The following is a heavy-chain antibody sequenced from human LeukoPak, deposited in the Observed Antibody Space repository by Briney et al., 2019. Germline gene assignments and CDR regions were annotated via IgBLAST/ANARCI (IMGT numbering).Heavy chain of an antibody. J-gene: IGHJ4*02. CDR1: GFTFSSYS. V-gene: IGHV3-21*01. CDR3: ARDPGEPYFDY. Sequence: GGSRRLSCAASGFTFSSYSMNWVRQAPGKGLEWVSSISSSSSYIYYADSVKGRFTISRDNAKNSLYLQMNSLRAEDTAVYYCARDPGEPYFDYWGQGTLVTVSS. CDR2: ISSSSSYI. D-gene: IGHD1-14*01.